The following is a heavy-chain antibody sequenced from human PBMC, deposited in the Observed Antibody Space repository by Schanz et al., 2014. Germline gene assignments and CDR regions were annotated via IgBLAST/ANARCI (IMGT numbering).Heavy chain of an antibody. CDR1: GFTFSSYS. D-gene: IGHD3-10*01. J-gene: IGHJ3*02. V-gene: IGHV3-21*02. CDR3: AREDMLRGIRAFDI. Sequence: EVQVVESGGGLVQPGGSLRLSCAASGFTFSSYSLAWVRQAPGKGLEWVSFISTGRYLYYADSVKGRFTISRDNPKNSLYLQMNSLRVEDTAVYYCAREDMLRGIRAFDIWGQGTMVTVSS. CDR2: ISTGRYL.